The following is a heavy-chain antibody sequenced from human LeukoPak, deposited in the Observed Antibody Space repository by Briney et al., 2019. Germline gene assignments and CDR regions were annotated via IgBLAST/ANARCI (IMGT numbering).Heavy chain of an antibody. Sequence: GRSLRLAWAAAGFTFSSYAIHWVRQAPGKGREWVAVISYDGSNKYYADSVKGRFTISRDNSKNTLYLQMNSLRAEDTAVYYCARGVRDVLQALTAGYYFDYWGQGTLVTVSS. V-gene: IGHV3-30-3*01. CDR3: ARGVRDVLQALTAGYYFDY. J-gene: IGHJ4*02. CDR1: GFTFSSYA. D-gene: IGHD5-24*01. CDR2: ISYDGSNK.